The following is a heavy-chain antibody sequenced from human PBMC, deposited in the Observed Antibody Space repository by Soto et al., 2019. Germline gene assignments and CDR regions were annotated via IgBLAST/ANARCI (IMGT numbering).Heavy chain of an antibody. CDR1: GFTFSSYG. Sequence: PGGSLRLSCAASGFTFSSYGMHWVRQAPGKGLEWVAVISYDGSNKYYADSVKGRFTISRDNSKNTLYLQMNSLRAEDTAVYYCAKDPGYSSGWYYYYYYGMDVRGKGTTVTGSS. V-gene: IGHV3-30*18. J-gene: IGHJ6*04. D-gene: IGHD6-19*01. CDR2: ISYDGSNK. CDR3: AKDPGYSSGWYYYYYYGMDV.